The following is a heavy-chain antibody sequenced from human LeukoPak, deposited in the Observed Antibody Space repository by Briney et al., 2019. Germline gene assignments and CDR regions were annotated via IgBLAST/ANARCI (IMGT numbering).Heavy chain of an antibody. CDR3: ARDPHLRRSTGENWFDP. V-gene: IGHV3-21*01. D-gene: IGHD1-1*01. CDR2: ISSSSSYI. J-gene: IGHJ5*02. Sequence: PGGSLRLSCAASGFTFSSYSMNWVRQAPGKGLEWVSSISSSSSYIYYADSVKGRFTISRDNAKNSLYLQMNSLRAEDTAVYYCARDPHLRRSTGENWFDPWGQGTLVTVSS. CDR1: GFTFSSYS.